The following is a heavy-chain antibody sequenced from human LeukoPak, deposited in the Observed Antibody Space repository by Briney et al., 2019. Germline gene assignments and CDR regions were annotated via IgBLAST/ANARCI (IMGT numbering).Heavy chain of an antibody. CDR2: ISGSGGRT. CDR3: AKGWQQLVRFPFDY. J-gene: IGHJ4*02. Sequence: GGSLRLSCAASGFTFSSYAMSWVRQAPGKGLEWVSAISGSGGRTYYADSVKGRFTISRDNSKNTLYLQMNSLRAEDTAVYYCAKGWQQLVRFPFDYWGQGTLVTVSS. D-gene: IGHD6-13*01. V-gene: IGHV3-23*01. CDR1: GFTFSSYA.